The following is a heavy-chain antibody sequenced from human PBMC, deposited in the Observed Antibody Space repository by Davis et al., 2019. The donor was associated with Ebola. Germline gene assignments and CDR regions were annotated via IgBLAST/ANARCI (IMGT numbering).Heavy chain of an antibody. CDR1: GYTFTSYD. D-gene: IGHD4-17*01. J-gene: IGHJ2*01. CDR2: MNPNSGNT. Sequence: ASVKVSCKASGYTFTSYDINWVRQATGQGLEWMGWMNPNSGNTGYAQKFQGRVTMTRNTSISTAYMELSSLRSEDTAVYYCARVTTTVLDWYFDLWGRGTLVTVSS. V-gene: IGHV1-8*01. CDR3: ARVTTTVLDWYFDL.